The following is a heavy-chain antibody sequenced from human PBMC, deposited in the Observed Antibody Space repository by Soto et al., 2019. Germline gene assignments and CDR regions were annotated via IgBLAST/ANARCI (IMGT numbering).Heavy chain of an antibody. CDR3: ARAPNTIFGVVIAARWFDP. D-gene: IGHD3-3*01. J-gene: IGHJ5*02. CDR1: GGSISSSNW. V-gene: IGHV4-4*02. Sequence: QVQLQESGPGLVKPSGTLSLTCAVSGGSISSSNWWSWVRQPPGKGLEWIGEIYHSGSTNYNPSLKSRVNISVDKSKNQFSLKLSSVTAEDTAVYYCARAPNTIFGVVIAARWFDPWGQGTLVTVSS. CDR2: IYHSGST.